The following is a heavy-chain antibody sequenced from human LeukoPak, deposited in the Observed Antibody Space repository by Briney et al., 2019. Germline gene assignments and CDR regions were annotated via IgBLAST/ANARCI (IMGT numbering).Heavy chain of an antibody. CDR2: IYYSGST. V-gene: IGHV4-31*03. J-gene: IGHJ4*02. CDR3: ARVARYCSGGSCAFDY. Sequence: PSETLSLTCTVSGGSISSGGYYWSWSRQHPGKGLEWIGYIYYSGSTYYNPSLKSRVTISVDTSKNQFSLKLSPVTAADTAVYYCARVARYCSGGSCAFDYWGQGTLVTVSS. CDR1: GGSISSGGYY. D-gene: IGHD2-15*01.